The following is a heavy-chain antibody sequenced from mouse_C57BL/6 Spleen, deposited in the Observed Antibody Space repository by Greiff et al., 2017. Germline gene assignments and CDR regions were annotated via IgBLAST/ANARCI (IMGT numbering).Heavy chain of an antibody. CDR2: IDPETGGT. V-gene: IGHV1-15*01. Sequence: QVQLQQSGAELVRPGASVTLSCKASGYTFTDYEMHWVKQTPVHGLEWIGAIDPETGGTAYNQKFKGKAILTADKSSSTAYMELRSLTSEDSAVYYWTRDGYSNYPWVAYWGQGTLVTVAA. CDR3: TRDGYSNYPWVAY. CDR1: GYTFTDYE. J-gene: IGHJ3*01. D-gene: IGHD2-5*01.